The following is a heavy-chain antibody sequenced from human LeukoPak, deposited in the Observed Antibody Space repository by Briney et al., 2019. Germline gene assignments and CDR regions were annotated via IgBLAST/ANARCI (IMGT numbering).Heavy chain of an antibody. Sequence: AGSLTLSCAASGFTFSNYCMSWVRQTPGKGLEWGANIKEDGSDKYYVYSLRGRFTISRYNAKTSLYLQMNSLRAEDTAVSDCEKDRTRQAYWGQGTLVTVSS. J-gene: IGHJ4*02. CDR1: GFTFSNYC. CDR3: EKDRTRQAY. CDR2: IKEDGSDK. V-gene: IGHV3-7*03. D-gene: IGHD3-3*01.